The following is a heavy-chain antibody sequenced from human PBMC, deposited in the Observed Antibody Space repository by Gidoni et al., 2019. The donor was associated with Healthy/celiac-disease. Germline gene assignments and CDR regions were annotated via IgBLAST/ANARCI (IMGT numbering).Heavy chain of an antibody. CDR3: ARLSGSYYAAFDY. V-gene: IGHV4-39*01. D-gene: IGHD1-26*01. CDR2: IYYSGST. Sequence: QLQLQESGPGLVKPSETLSLTCTVSGGSISSSSYYWGWIRQPPGKGLEWIGSIYYSGSTYYNPSLKSRVTISVDTSKNQFSLKLSSVTAADTAVYYCARLSGSYYAAFDYWGQGTLVTVSS. J-gene: IGHJ4*02. CDR1: GGSISSSSYY.